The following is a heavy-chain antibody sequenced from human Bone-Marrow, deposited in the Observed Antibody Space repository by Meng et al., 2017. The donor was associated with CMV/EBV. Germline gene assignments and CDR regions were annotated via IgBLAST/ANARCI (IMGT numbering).Heavy chain of an antibody. CDR1: GYTFTGYY. CDR2: INPNSGGT. Sequence: ASVKVSCKASGYTFTGYYMHWVRQAPGQGLEWMGWINPNSGGTNYAQKFQGRVTMTRDTSINTAYMELSRLGSYDPAGYYCARDPKNWNYFGYRGQGTLVTVSS. CDR3: ARDPKNWNYFGY. V-gene: IGHV1-2*02. J-gene: IGHJ4*02. D-gene: IGHD1-1*01.